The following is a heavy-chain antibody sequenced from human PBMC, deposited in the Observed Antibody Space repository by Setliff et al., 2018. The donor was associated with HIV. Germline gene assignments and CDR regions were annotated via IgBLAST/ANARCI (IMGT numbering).Heavy chain of an antibody. J-gene: IGHJ4*02. CDR1: GFTFSSYA. Sequence: GSLRLSCAASGFTFSSYAMNWVRQAPGKGLEWVSVISGRGESTDYADSVKGRFTISRDNSKNTVFLQMNSLRAADTAMYYCARDMHYYDSSGYYRLDVLDYWGQGTLVTVSS. D-gene: IGHD3-22*01. CDR3: ARDMHYYDSSGYYRLDVLDY. V-gene: IGHV3-23*01. CDR2: ISGRGEST.